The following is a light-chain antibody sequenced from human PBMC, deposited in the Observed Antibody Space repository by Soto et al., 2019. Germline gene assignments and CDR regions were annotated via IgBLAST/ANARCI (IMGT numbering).Light chain of an antibody. CDR1: QSISSNY. V-gene: IGKV3-20*01. CDR3: QQYGSSPRT. Sequence: EIVLTQSPGTLSLSPGERAALSCRASQSISSNYLAWYQQKPGQAPRLLIYGASNRATGIPDRLSGSGSGTDFTLTISRLEPEDFAVYYCQQYGSSPRTFGQGTKLEIK. CDR2: GAS. J-gene: IGKJ2*01.